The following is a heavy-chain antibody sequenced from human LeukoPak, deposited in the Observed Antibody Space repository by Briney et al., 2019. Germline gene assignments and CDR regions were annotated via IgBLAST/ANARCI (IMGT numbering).Heavy chain of an antibody. Sequence: GGSLRLSCAASGFTFSSYWMSWVRQAPGKGLEWVANIKQDGSEKYYVDSVKGRFTISRDNAKNSLYLQMNSLRAEDTAVYYCARIPGYCSSTSCYNDYYYYMDVWGKGTTVTVSS. CDR1: GFTFSSYW. CDR2: IKQDGSEK. V-gene: IGHV3-7*01. D-gene: IGHD2-2*02. CDR3: ARIPGYCSSTSCYNDYYYYMDV. J-gene: IGHJ6*03.